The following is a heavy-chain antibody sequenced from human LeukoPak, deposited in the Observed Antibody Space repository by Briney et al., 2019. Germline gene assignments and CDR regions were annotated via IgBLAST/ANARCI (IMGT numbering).Heavy chain of an antibody. Sequence: DSVTLSCTASGYTFTSYYMHWVRHAPGQGLEWKGIINPNGGSTTYAQTFQDRVTITTDTSTSTAYMEPSSQRSEDTAVYYCARPYSGSWYEGFDYWGQGTLVTVSS. CDR2: INPNGGST. CDR3: ARPYSGSWYEGFDY. V-gene: IGHV1-46*01. J-gene: IGHJ4*02. D-gene: IGHD6-13*01. CDR1: GYTFTSYY.